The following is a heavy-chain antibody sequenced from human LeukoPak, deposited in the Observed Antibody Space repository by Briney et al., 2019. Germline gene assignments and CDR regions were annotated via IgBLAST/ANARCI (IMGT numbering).Heavy chain of an antibody. CDR3: VGDYNSWTGLKY. CDR1: GFTFGDST. Sequence: GGSLKLSCAASGFTFGDSTMHWVRQASGKGLEWVGHIGNKARNYATEYAASLKGRFTISRDDSKDTAYLQANSLKTEDTAVYYCVGDYNSWTGLKYWGQGTLVTVSS. V-gene: IGHV3-73*01. CDR2: IGNKARNYAT. J-gene: IGHJ4*02. D-gene: IGHD1-1*01.